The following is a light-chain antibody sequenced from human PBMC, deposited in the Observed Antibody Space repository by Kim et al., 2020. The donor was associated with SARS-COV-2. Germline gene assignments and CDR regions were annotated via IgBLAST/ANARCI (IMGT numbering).Light chain of an antibody. J-gene: IGKJ5*01. Sequence: SVGDRVTSTCRASQSISSYLHLYQQKPGKAPKLLIYAASSLQSGVPSRFSGSGSGTDFTLTISSLRPEDFATYYCQQSYSTPPVTVGQGTRLESK. CDR3: QQSYSTPPVT. CDR1: QSISSY. CDR2: AAS. V-gene: IGKV1-39*01.